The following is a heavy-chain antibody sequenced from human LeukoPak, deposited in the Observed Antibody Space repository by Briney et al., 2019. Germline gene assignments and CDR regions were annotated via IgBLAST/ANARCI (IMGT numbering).Heavy chain of an antibody. V-gene: IGHV4-34*01. CDR3: ARARSIAAIPFDY. CDR2: INHSGST. J-gene: IGHJ4*02. D-gene: IGHD6-6*01. Sequence: PSETLSLTSSVYGGSFSGYYWSWIRQPPGEGLEWIGEINHSGSTNYNPSLKSRVTISVDTSKNQFSLKLSSVTAADTAVYYCARARSIAAIPFDYWGQGTLVTVSS. CDR1: GGSFSGYY.